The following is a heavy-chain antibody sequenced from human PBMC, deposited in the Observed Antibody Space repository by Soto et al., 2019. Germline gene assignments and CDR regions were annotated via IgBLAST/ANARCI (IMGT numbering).Heavy chain of an antibody. V-gene: IGHV4-59*01. Sequence: SETLSLTCTVSGGSISSYYWSWIRQPPGKGLEWIGNIYYSGSINYNPSLRSRVSISLDTSKNQFSLKLSSVTAADTAVYYCARERYLDYWGQGILVTVS. CDR1: GGSISSYY. CDR3: ARERYLDY. CDR2: IYYSGSI. J-gene: IGHJ4*02.